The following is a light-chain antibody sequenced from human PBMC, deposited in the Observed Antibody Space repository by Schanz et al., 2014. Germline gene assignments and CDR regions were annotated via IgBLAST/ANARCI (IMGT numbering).Light chain of an antibody. V-gene: IGKV3-11*01. J-gene: IGKJ3*01. Sequence: EVVMSQSPATLSMSPGERATLSCRASQSVSNYLAWYQQKPGQAPRLLIYGASTRATGLPARFSGSGSGTDFTLTISSLEPEDFAVYYCQQRSNWPRIFTFGPGTKVDIK. CDR2: GAS. CDR3: QQRSNWPRIFT. CDR1: QSVSNY.